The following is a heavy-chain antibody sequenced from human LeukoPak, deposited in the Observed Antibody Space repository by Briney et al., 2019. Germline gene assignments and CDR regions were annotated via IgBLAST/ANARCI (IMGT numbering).Heavy chain of an antibody. CDR3: ARDGRYYGSGSYYTYYYYGMDV. J-gene: IGHJ6*02. Sequence: SETLSLTCTVSGGSISSYYWSWIRQPAGKGLEWIGRIYTSGSTNYNPSLKSRATMSVDTSKNQFSLKLSSVTAADTAVYYCARDGRYYGSGSYYTYYYYGMDVWGQGTTVTVSS. V-gene: IGHV4-4*07. D-gene: IGHD3-10*01. CDR1: GGSISSYY. CDR2: IYTSGST.